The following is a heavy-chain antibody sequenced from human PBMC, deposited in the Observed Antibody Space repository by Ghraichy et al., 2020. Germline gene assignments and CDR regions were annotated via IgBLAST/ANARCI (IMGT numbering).Heavy chain of an antibody. D-gene: IGHD3-10*01. CDR1: GFTFNTYS. V-gene: IGHV3-30*04. J-gene: IGHJ4*02. Sequence: GGSLRLSCAASGFTFNTYSVHWVRQAPGKGLEWVALLSYDGSKRYYADSVKGRFTISRDNSKNTLYLQMNSLRTEDTAVYYCAREIFPFRTYGEGGSDYWGQGTLVTVSS. CDR2: LSYDGSKR. CDR3: AREIFPFRTYGEGGSDY.